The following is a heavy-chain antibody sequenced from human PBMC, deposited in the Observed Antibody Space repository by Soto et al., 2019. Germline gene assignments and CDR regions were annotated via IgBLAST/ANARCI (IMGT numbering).Heavy chain of an antibody. D-gene: IGHD4-4*01. CDR3: ARTYRDFYGLDV. Sequence: EVQLVESGGGLVQPGGSLRLSCEASGFTFRNYDMHWVRQGTGKGLEWVSGISAAGDPDYADSVEGRFTISRENAQTSFFLQMNSLRVGDTAVYYCARTYRDFYGLDVWGQGTKVIVSS. CDR2: ISAAGDP. V-gene: IGHV3-13*05. J-gene: IGHJ6*02. CDR1: GFTFRNYD.